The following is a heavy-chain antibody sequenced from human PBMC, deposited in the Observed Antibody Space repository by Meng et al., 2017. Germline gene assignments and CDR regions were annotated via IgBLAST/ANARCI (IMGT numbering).Heavy chain of an antibody. J-gene: IGHJ4*02. CDR2: INHSGST. V-gene: IGHV4-34*01. CDR3: ARVPGGIGAADY. D-gene: IGHD3-10*01. Sequence: HVHLQQGRAGLLHPSATLSLPCAVYGGSFSGYYWSWIRQPPGKGLEWIGEINHSGSTNYNPSLKSRVTISVDTSKNQFSLKLSSVTAADTAVYYCARVPGGIGAADYWGQGTLVTVSS. CDR1: GGSFSGYY.